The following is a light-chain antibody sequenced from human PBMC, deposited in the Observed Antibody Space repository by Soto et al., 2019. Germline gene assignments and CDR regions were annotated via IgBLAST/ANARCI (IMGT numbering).Light chain of an antibody. CDR1: SSDVGGYNY. Sequence: QSVLTQPASVSGSPGQTITISCTGTSSDVGGYNYVSWYQQYPGKAPKLLTYEVTNRPSGVSNRFSGSKSGNVASLTISGLQAEDEADYYCSSYTSTNTPVVFGRGTQLTVL. V-gene: IGLV2-14*01. CDR2: EVT. CDR3: SSYTSTNTPVV. J-gene: IGLJ2*01.